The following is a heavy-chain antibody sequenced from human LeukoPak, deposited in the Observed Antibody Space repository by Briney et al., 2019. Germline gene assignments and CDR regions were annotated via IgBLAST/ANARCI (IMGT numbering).Heavy chain of an antibody. V-gene: IGHV1-2*02. D-gene: IGHD3-10*01. CDR2: ISPRSGDT. Sequence: ASVKVSCKASGYSFTDYYMHWGRPTPGPGLEWMGWISPRSGDTSYAQKFQGRVTMTRDTSINTVDMDLSGLTSDDTAVFYCARGREIHGGSDTKLDDYWGQGTLVTVSS. CDR3: ARGREIHGGSDTKLDDY. J-gene: IGHJ4*02. CDR1: GYSFTDYY.